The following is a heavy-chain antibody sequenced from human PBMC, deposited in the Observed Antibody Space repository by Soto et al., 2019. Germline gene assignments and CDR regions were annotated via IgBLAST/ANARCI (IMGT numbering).Heavy chain of an antibody. CDR1: RFTFSTYE. V-gene: IGHV3-48*03. CDR2: ISSSGYTV. CDR3: VRYCSTTLCNGVATRTFDY. D-gene: IGHD2-2*01. J-gene: IGHJ4*02. Sequence: GGSLRLSCAASRFTFSTYEMNWVRQAPGKGLEWVSYISSSGYTVYYADSVKGRFTISRDNTRNSLYLQMNSLRDEDTALYYCVRYCSTTLCNGVATRTFDYWGQGTLVTVPS.